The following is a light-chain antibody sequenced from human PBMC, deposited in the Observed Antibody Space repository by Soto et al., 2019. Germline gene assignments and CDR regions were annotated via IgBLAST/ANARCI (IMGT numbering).Light chain of an antibody. V-gene: IGKV3-11*01. Sequence: EIVLTQSPATLSLSPGERATLSCRASQSVSRYLAWYQQKPGQAPRLLIYDPSHRATGIPARFSGSGSGTDFTLTISSLEPEDFTVYYCQQRSSWPTFGGGTKVEIK. CDR1: QSVSRY. CDR2: DPS. J-gene: IGKJ4*01. CDR3: QQRSSWPT.